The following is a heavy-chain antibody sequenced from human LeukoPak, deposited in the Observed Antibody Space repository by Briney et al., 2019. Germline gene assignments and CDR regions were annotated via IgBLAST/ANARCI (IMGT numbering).Heavy chain of an antibody. CDR3: ATGLWFGKYLDV. CDR2: ISSSSSTI. J-gene: IGHJ6*04. V-gene: IGHV3-48*01. CDR1: GFTFSSYS. Sequence: GGSLRLSCAASGFTFSSYSMNWVRQAPGKGLEWVSYISSSSSTIYYADSVKGRFTISRDNAKNSLYLQMNSLRAEDTAVYYCATGLWFGKYLDVWGKGTTVTISS. D-gene: IGHD3-10*01.